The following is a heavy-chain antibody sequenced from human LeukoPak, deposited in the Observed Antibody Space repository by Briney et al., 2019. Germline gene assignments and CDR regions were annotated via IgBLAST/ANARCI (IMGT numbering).Heavy chain of an antibody. V-gene: IGHV3-66*01. Sequence: GGSLRLSCAASGFTVSSNYMSWVRQAPGKGLEWVSSIYIGGSTYYADSVKGRFTISRDNPNNTLYLQMHSLRAEDTAVYYCAREISRFGIWGQGTLATVSS. CDR1: GFTVSSNY. D-gene: IGHD3-16*01. CDR3: AREISRFGI. CDR2: IYIGGST. J-gene: IGHJ4*02.